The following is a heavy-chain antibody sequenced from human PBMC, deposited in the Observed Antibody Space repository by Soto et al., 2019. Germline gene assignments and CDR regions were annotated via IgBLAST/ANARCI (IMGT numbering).Heavy chain of an antibody. CDR3: ARESSKHGMDV. Sequence: ASVKVSCKASRYTFTSYAMHWVRQAPGQRLEWMGWINAGNGNTNYAQKLQGRVTMTTDTSTSTAYMEPRSLRSDDTAVYYCARESSKHGMDVWGQGTTVTVSS. D-gene: IGHD3-10*01. V-gene: IGHV1-3*01. J-gene: IGHJ6*02. CDR1: RYTFTSYA. CDR2: INAGNGNT.